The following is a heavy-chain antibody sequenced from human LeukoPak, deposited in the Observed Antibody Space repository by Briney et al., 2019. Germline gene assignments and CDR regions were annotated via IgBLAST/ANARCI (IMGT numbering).Heavy chain of an antibody. CDR2: ISSYNANT. CDR3: ARDSFHHGDSPKFTFDY. J-gene: IGHJ4*02. Sequence: ASVKVSCKASGYTFTNYGINWVRQAPGQGLEWMGWISSYNANTFYAHKLQGRLTLTTDASASTAYMELRSLRSDDTAVYYCARDSFHHGDSPKFTFDYWGQGTLVTVSP. CDR1: GYTFTNYG. V-gene: IGHV1-18*01. D-gene: IGHD3-22*01.